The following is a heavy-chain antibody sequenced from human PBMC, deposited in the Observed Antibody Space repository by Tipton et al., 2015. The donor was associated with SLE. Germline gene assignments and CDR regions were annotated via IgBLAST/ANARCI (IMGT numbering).Heavy chain of an antibody. CDR3: ARDKSHYCSRTSCQYGGGMDV. CDR1: GGTFSSYA. D-gene: IGHD2-2*01. J-gene: IGHJ6*02. V-gene: IGHV1-69*18. Sequence: QVQLVQSGAGVKKPGSSVKVSCKASGGTFSSYAISWVRQAPGQGLEWMGRIIPIFDTADYAQKFQGRVTITADESTSTAYMELSSLRSEDTAVYYCARDKSHYCSRTSCQYGGGMDVWGQGTTVTVSS. CDR2: IIPIFDTA.